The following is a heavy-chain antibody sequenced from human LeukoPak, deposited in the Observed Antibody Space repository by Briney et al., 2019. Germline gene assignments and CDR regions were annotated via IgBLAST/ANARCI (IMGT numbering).Heavy chain of an antibody. D-gene: IGHD6-19*01. CDR3: ARAAGVRSGWFDY. CDR2: INSDGSST. V-gene: IGHV3-74*01. CDR1: GFTFSSYW. Sequence: GGSLRLSCAASGFTFSSYWMHWVRQAPGKGLVWVSRINSDGSSTSYADSVKGRFTISRDNAKNTLYLQMNSLRTEDTAVYYCARAAGVRSGWFDYWGQGTLVTVSS. J-gene: IGHJ5*01.